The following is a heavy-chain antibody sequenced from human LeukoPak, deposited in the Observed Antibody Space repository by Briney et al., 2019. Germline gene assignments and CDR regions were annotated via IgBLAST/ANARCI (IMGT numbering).Heavy chain of an antibody. CDR3: ARGPDGTGAFDI. D-gene: IGHD3-10*01. CDR1: GDSVSSNSAA. Sequence: SQTLSLTCAISGDSVSSNSAAWNWIRQSPSGGLGWLGRTYYRSKWYNEYVVSVKSRITINPDTSKNQFSLQLNSVTPEDTAVYYCARGPDGTGAFDIWGQGTMVTVSS. V-gene: IGHV6-1*01. J-gene: IGHJ3*02. CDR2: TYYRSKWYN.